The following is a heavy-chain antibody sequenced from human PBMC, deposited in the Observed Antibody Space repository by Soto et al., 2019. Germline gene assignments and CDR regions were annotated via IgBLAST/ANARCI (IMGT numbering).Heavy chain of an antibody. CDR1: GDSVSSNSAG. V-gene: IGHV6-1*01. CDR2: TYYKSKWYY. J-gene: IGHJ6*03. CDR3: ARGSWDDVSGHYYMDV. D-gene: IGHD1-1*01. Sequence: SQTLSLTGDISGDSVSSNSAGWNWIRQTPSRGLEWLGRTYYKSKWYYTYAASVKSRITVSPDTSKNQFSLQLTSVTPEDTAVYYCARGSWDDVSGHYYMDVWDKGTTVTVSS.